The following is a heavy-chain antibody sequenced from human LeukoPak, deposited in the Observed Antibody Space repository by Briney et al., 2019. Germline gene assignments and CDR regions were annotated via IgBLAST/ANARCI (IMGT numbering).Heavy chain of an antibody. J-gene: IGHJ4*02. CDR3: ASGIPLWFGELSRDY. V-gene: IGHV4-34*01. D-gene: IGHD3-10*01. CDR2: LYYSGST. CDR1: GGSFSGYY. Sequence: ASETLSLTCAVYGGSFSGYYWGWIRQPPGRGLEWIGSLYYSGSTYYNPSLKSRVTISVDTSKNQFSLKLSSVTAADTAVYYCASGIPLWFGELSRDYWGQGTLVTVSS.